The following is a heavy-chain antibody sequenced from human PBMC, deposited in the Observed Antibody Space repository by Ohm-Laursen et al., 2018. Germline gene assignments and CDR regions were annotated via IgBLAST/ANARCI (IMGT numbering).Heavy chain of an antibody. CDR3: AREISPGFRRAYCSGGSCYRAFDI. J-gene: IGHJ3*02. CDR1: GGSISSYY. Sequence: GTLSLTCPVSGGSISSYYWSWIRQPPGKGLEWIGYIYYSGSTNYNPSLKSRVTISVDTSKNQFSLKLSSVTAADTAVYYCAREISPGFRRAYCSGGSCYRAFDIWSQGTTVTVSS. D-gene: IGHD2-15*01. CDR2: IYYSGST. V-gene: IGHV4-59*01.